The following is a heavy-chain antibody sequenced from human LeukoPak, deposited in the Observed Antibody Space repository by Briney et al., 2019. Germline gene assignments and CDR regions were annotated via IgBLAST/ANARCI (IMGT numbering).Heavy chain of an antibody. V-gene: IGHV4-34*01. CDR2: INHSGST. CDR1: GGSFSGYY. Sequence: PSETLSLTCAVYGGSFSGYYWSWIRQPPGKGLEWIGEINHSGSTNYNPSLKSRATISVDTSKNQFSLKLSSVTAADTAVYYCAILWFGEAHAFDIWGQGTMVTVSS. CDR3: AILWFGEAHAFDI. J-gene: IGHJ3*02. D-gene: IGHD3-10*01.